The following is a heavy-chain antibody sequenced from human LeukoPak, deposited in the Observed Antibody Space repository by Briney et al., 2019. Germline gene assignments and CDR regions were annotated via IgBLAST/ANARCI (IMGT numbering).Heavy chain of an antibody. V-gene: IGHV4-61*01. CDR3: ARERGIAAAGALYRSWYFDL. Sequence: SETLSLTCTVSGGSVSSGSYYWSWILQPPGKGLEWFGYIYYSESTNYNPSLKSRCPISGATSKNQFSLKLSSVTAADTAVYYCARERGIAAAGALYRSWYFDLGGRGTLVTVSS. CDR1: GGSVSSGSYY. J-gene: IGHJ2*01. D-gene: IGHD6-13*01. CDR2: IYYSEST.